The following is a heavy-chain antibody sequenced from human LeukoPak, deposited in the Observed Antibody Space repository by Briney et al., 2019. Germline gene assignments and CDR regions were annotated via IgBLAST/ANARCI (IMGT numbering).Heavy chain of an antibody. CDR2: INHSGST. J-gene: IGHJ4*02. D-gene: IGHD2-21*02. CDR1: GGSVSNSLYY. V-gene: IGHV4-39*07. Sequence: SETLSLTCTVSGGSVSNSLYYWSWIRQSPGKGLEWIGEINHSGSTNYNPSLKSRVTISVDTSKNQFSLKLSSVTAADTAVYYCARGPPYIVVVTAIGFFDYWGQGTLVTVSS. CDR3: ARGPPYIVVVTAIGFFDY.